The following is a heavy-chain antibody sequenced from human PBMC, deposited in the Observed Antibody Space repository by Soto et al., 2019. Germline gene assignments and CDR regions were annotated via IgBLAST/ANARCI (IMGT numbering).Heavy chain of an antibody. CDR3: ARDLGGCSGGSCRYNWFDP. D-gene: IGHD2-15*01. V-gene: IGHV1-69*06. CDR2: IIPMYGTV. CDR1: GGTFSSYV. Sequence: GASVKVSCKXSGGTFSSYVISWVRQAPGQGPEWMGGIIPMYGTVNYAQKFQDRVTIIADTSTSTAYMELSSLRSEDTAVYYCARDLGGCSGGSCRYNWFDPWGQGTLVTVSS. J-gene: IGHJ5*02.